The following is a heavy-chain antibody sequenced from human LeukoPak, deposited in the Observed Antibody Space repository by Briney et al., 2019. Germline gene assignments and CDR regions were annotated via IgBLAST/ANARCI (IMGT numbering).Heavy chain of an antibody. CDR3: AIYSYGATDAFDI. V-gene: IGHV1-8*01. J-gene: IGHJ3*02. Sequence: ASVKVSCKASGYTFTSYDINWVRQATGQGLEWMGWMNPNSGNTGYTQNFQGRVTMTRDTSISTAYMELSSLRSEDTAVYYCAIYSYGATDAFDIWGQGTIATVSS. CDR1: GYTFTSYD. CDR2: MNPNSGNT. D-gene: IGHD5-18*01.